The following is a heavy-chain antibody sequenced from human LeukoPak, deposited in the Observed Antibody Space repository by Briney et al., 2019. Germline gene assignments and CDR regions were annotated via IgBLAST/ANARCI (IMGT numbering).Heavy chain of an antibody. Sequence: SETLSLTCTVSGGSISTYYWSWIRQPAGKGLEWIGRVYPSGRTSYNPSLENRVTMSVDTSKKQFSLKLRSVTAADTAVYYCASGGRISAANWFDPWGQGTLVTVSS. CDR3: ASGGRISAANWFDP. J-gene: IGHJ5*02. V-gene: IGHV4-4*07. CDR2: VYPSGRT. CDR1: GGSISTYY. D-gene: IGHD6-13*01.